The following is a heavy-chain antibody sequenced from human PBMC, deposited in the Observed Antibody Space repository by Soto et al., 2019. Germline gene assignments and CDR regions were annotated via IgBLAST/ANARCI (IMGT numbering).Heavy chain of an antibody. D-gene: IGHD3-10*01. J-gene: IGHJ4*02. CDR3: ARGPESFGGSIDY. V-gene: IGHV4-34*01. CDR2: INHSGST. Sequence: SETLSLTCAVYGGSFSGYYWSWIRQPPGKGLEWIGEINHSGSTNYNPSLKSRVTISVDTSKNQFSLKLSSVTAADTALYYCARGPESFGGSIDYWGQGTLVTVSS. CDR1: GGSFSGYY.